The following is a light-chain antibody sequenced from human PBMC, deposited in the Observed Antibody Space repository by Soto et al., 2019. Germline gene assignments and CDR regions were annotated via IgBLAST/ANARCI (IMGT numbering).Light chain of an antibody. J-gene: IGKJ4*01. V-gene: IGKV3-11*01. Sequence: EVVLTQSPATLSLSPGERATLSCRASQSVSSDLAWYKQKPGQAPRLLIYDASNSATGIPARFSGSGSGTDVTLTISSIAPDDFAVYYCHQRSNWPLTFGGGTKVEIK. CDR1: QSVSSD. CDR2: DAS. CDR3: HQRSNWPLT.